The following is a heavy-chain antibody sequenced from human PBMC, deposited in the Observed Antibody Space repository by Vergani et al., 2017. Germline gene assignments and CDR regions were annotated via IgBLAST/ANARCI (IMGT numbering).Heavy chain of an antibody. V-gene: IGHV4-30-4*08. CDR1: GGSISSGDYY. J-gene: IGHJ5*02. CDR3: ARDRRGFPNWIDP. CDR2: INHSGST. Sequence: QVQLQESGPGLVKPSQTLSLTCTVSGGSISSGDYYWSWIRQPPGKGLEWIGEINHSGSTNYNPSLKSRVTISVDTSKNQFSLKLSSVTAADTAVYYCARDRRGFPNWIDPWGQGTLVTVSS. D-gene: IGHD6-25*01.